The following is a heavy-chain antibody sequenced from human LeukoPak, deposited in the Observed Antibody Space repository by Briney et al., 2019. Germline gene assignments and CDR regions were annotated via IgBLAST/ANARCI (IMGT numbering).Heavy chain of an antibody. J-gene: IGHJ4*02. V-gene: IGHV3-33*01. D-gene: IGHD1-26*01. Sequence: GSLRLSCEASGFTFSSYGIHWVRQAPGKGLEWVAVIWSDGSNKYYADSVKGRFTISRDNSKDTLYLQLNSLRAEDTAVYYCARASGSFDYWGQGTLVTVSS. CDR1: GFTFSSYG. CDR3: ARASGSFDY. CDR2: IWSDGSNK.